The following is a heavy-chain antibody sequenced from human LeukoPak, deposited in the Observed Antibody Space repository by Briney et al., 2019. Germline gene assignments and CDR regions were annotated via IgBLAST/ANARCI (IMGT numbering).Heavy chain of an antibody. CDR3: ARFSSSWYYFDY. V-gene: IGHV5-10-1*04. J-gene: IGHJ4*02. D-gene: IGHD6-13*01. Sequence: GESLKISCKGSGYSFTSYWISWVRQMPGKGLEWMGRINPSDSYINYSPSFQGQVTISADKSISTAYLQWSSLKASDTAMYYCARFSSSWYYFDYWGQGTLVTVSS. CDR2: INPSDSYI. CDR1: GYSFTSYW.